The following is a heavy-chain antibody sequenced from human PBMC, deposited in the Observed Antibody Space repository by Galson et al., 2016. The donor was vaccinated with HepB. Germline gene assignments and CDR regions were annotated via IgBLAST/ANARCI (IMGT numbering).Heavy chain of an antibody. V-gene: IGHV1-24*01. CDR2: FDPEDGER. Sequence: SVKVSCKVSGYTLTELSMHWVRQAPGKGLEWMGGFDPEDGERMYAEKSQGRVTMTEDTSIDTAYMDLSSLRSEDTAVYYCAVVMVDFELDAFDFWGQGTMVTVSS. J-gene: IGHJ3*01. CDR3: AVVMVDFELDAFDF. CDR1: GYTLTELS. D-gene: IGHD2-15*01.